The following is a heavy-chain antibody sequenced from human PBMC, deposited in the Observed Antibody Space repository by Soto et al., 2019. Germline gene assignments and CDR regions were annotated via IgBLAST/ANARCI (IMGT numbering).Heavy chain of an antibody. D-gene: IGHD3-10*01. CDR2: IKTDGSEK. CDR3: ATSMGRGGNDY. J-gene: IGHJ4*02. V-gene: IGHV3-7*05. Sequence: EVQLVESGGGLVQPGGSLRLSCAASGFPLSDHWMSWVRQAPGKGLECVANIKTDGSEKYYVDPVKGRFTISRDNAKNSLYLQMNSLRAEDTAVYYCATSMGRGGNDYWGQGTLVAVSS. CDR1: GFPLSDHW.